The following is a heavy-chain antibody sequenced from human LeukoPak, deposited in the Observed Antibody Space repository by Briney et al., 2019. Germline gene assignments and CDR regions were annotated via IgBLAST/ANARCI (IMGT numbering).Heavy chain of an antibody. CDR3: ARVLGSWSNPAFDI. D-gene: IGHD6-13*01. V-gene: IGHV4-59*01. Sequence: SETLSLTCTVSGGSIRSYYWSWIRQPPGKGLEWIGYIYYSGNTNYNPSLKSRVTISVDTSKNQFSLKLSSVTAADTAVYYCARVLGSWSNPAFDIWGQGTMVTVSS. CDR1: GGSIRSYY. CDR2: IYYSGNT. J-gene: IGHJ3*02.